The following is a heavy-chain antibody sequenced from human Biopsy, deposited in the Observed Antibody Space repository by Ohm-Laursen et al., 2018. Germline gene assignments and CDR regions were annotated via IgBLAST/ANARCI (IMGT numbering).Heavy chain of an antibody. D-gene: IGHD3-10*01. Sequence: SETLSLTCTVSGDSITSYFWNWIRQAPGKGLEWIGNIYYRGNTNYSPSLKSRATISLASSTNQFSLNLNSVTATDTAVYYCARRLPLRGFAFDVWGQGTVVTVS. J-gene: IGHJ3*01. V-gene: IGHV4-59*08. CDR1: GDSITSYF. CDR3: ARRLPLRGFAFDV. CDR2: IYYRGNT.